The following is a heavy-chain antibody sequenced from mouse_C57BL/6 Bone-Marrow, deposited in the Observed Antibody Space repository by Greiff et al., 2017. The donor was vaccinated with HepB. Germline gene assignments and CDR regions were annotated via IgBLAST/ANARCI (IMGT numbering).Heavy chain of an antibody. J-gene: IGHJ2*01. CDR2: ISDGGSYT. CDR1: GFTFSSYA. D-gene: IGHD2-3*01. Sequence: DVQLVESGGGLVKPGGSLKLSCAASGFTFSSYAMSWVRQTPEKRLEWVATISDGGSYTYYPDNVKGRFTISRDNAKNNLYLQMSHLKSEDTAMYYCARALRWFTDSFDYWGQGTTLTVSS. V-gene: IGHV5-4*01. CDR3: ARALRWFTDSFDY.